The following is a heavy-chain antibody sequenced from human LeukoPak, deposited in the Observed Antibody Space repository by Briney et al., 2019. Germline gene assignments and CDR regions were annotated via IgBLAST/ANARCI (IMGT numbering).Heavy chain of an antibody. D-gene: IGHD3-3*01. CDR2: IYYSGST. J-gene: IGHJ3*02. Sequence: SETLSLTCTVSGGSISSSSYYWGWIRQPPGKGLEWIGSIYYSGSTYYNPSLKSRVTISVDTSKNQFSLKLSSVTAADTAVYYCARPNDFWSGYYNWGQGTMVTVSS. CDR1: GGSISSSSYY. CDR3: ARPNDFWSGYYN. V-gene: IGHV4-39*01.